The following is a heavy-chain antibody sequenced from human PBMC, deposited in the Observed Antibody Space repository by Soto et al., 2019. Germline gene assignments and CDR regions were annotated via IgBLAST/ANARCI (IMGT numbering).Heavy chain of an antibody. V-gene: IGHV3-9*01. CDR3: AKTIGGATISNFDY. D-gene: IGHD5-12*01. J-gene: IGHJ4*02. CDR1: GFTFDDYA. CDR2: ISWNSGSI. Sequence: GGSLRLSCAASGFTFDDYAMHWVRQAPGKGLEWVSGISWNSGSIGYADSVKGRFTISRDNAKNSLYLQMNSLRAEDTALYYCAKTIGGATISNFDYWGQGTLVTVSS.